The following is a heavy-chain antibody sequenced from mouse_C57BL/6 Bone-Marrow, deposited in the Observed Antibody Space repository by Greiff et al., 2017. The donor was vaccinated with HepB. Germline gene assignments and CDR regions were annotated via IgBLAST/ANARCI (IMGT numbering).Heavy chain of an antibody. V-gene: IGHV1-26*01. D-gene: IGHD1-1*01. J-gene: IGHJ1*03. CDR1: GYTFTDYY. Sequence: EVQLQQSGPELVKPGASVKISCKASGYTFTDYYMNWVKQSHGKSLEWIGDINPNNGGTSYNQKFKGKATLTVDKSSSTAYMELRSLTSEDSAVYYCANSSYGYFDVWGTGTTVTVSS. CDR3: ANSSYGYFDV. CDR2: INPNNGGT.